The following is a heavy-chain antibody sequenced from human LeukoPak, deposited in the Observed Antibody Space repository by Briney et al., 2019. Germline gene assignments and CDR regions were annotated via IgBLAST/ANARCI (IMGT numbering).Heavy chain of an antibody. CDR2: ISGYNGNT. V-gene: IGHV1-18*01. CDR3: ARSDSSGFRGRSLFDY. J-gene: IGHJ4*02. Sequence: GASVKVSCKASGYTFTSYGISWVRQAPGQGLEWMGWISGYNGNTNYAQKLQGRVTMTTDTSTSTAYMELRSLRSDDTAVYYCARSDSSGFRGRSLFDYWGQGTLVTVSS. D-gene: IGHD3-22*01. CDR1: GYTFTSYG.